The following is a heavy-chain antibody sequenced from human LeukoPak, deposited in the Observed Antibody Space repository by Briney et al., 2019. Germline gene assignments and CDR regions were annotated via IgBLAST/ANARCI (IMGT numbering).Heavy chain of an antibody. V-gene: IGHV3-48*04. CDR1: GFTFSSYS. Sequence: GGSLRLSCAASGFTFSSYSMSWVRQAPGKGLEWVSYISSSSSTIYYADSVKGRFTISRDNAKNSLYLQMNSLRAEDTAVYYCARTYSSSLLYWGQGTLVTVSS. J-gene: IGHJ4*02. CDR2: ISSSSSTI. CDR3: ARTYSSSLLY. D-gene: IGHD6-13*01.